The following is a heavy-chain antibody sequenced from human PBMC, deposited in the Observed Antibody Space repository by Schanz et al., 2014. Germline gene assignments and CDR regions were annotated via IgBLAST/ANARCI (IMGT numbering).Heavy chain of an antibody. CDR1: GDTLSSYG. Sequence: QVQLVQSGAEVKKPGSSVTVSCKASGDTLSSYGISWVRQAPGQGLEWMGRIIPNLGSANYAQKFQGRVTITADKSTSTVSMELSSLRSEDTAIYYCARDRWNYEGGIFDIWGQGPMVPSPQ. CDR2: IIPNLGSA. V-gene: IGHV1-69*09. D-gene: IGHD1-7*01. CDR3: ARDRWNYEGGIFDI. J-gene: IGHJ3*02.